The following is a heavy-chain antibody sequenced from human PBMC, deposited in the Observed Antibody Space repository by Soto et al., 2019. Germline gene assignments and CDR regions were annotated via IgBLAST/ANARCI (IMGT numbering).Heavy chain of an antibody. Sequence: GGALRRSCAASGFTCSVAWMTWVRQAPGKGLEWLGRVKSRTSGGTVDYAAPVKGRFTISRDDSKNTVILQMSSLKMEDTAVYYCVADVAEVGKGEFDYWGQGA. J-gene: IGHJ4*02. CDR3: VADVAEVGKGEFDY. CDR2: VKSRTSGGTV. CDR1: GFTCSVAW. D-gene: IGHD3-16*01. V-gene: IGHV3-15*01.